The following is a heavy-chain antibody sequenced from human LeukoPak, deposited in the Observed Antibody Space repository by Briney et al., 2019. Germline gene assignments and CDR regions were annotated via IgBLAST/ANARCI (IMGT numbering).Heavy chain of an antibody. Sequence: ASVKVSCKASGYSFINFGINWVRQAPGQGLEWMGWISPYNGNSHYTRKFHGRVTMTTDTSPSTAYMELRSLRADDTAVYYCARSTRKTYCSGGSCFPDYWGQGALVTVSS. CDR1: GYSFINFG. V-gene: IGHV1-18*01. J-gene: IGHJ4*02. CDR2: ISPYNGNS. CDR3: ARSTRKTYCSGGSCFPDY. D-gene: IGHD2-15*01.